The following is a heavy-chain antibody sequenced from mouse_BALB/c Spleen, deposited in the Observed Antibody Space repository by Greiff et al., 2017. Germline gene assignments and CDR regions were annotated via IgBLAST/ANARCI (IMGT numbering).Heavy chain of an antibody. CDR3: ARGGDPWFAY. CDR2: ISYSGST. CDR1: GDSITSGY. J-gene: IGHJ3*01. Sequence: EVKLEESGPSLVKPSQTLSLTCSVTGDSITSGYWNWIRKFPGNKLEYMGYISYSGSTYYNPSLKSRISITRDTSKNQYYLQLNSVTTEDTATYYCARGGDPWFAYWGQGTLVTVSA. V-gene: IGHV3-8*02.